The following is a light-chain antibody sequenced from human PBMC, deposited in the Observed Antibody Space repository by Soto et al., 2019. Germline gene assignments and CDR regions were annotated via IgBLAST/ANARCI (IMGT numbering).Light chain of an antibody. CDR3: QQRVLRT. CDR2: GAS. V-gene: IGKV3-20*01. J-gene: IGKJ4*01. CDR1: QSVSSSY. Sequence: EIVLTQSPGTLSLSPGERATLSCRASQSVSSSYLAWYQQKPGQAPRLLIYGASSRATGIPDRFSGSGSGTDFTLTISRLEPEDFAVYYCQQRVLRTFGGGTKVEIK.